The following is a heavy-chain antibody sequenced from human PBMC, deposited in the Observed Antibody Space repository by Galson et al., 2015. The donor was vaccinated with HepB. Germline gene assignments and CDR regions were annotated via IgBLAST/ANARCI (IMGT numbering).Heavy chain of an antibody. CDR1: GYTFSSFS. CDR3: ARGALVVVVGATQNNWFDP. CDR2: ISAFKGNT. V-gene: IGHV1-18*01. J-gene: IGHJ5*02. D-gene: IGHD2-15*01. Sequence: SVKVSCKASGYTFSSFSISWVRQAPGQGLEWVGWISAFKGNTDYAQKFQGRVTMTTDTSTSTAYMELRSLRSDDTAVYYCARGALVVVVGATQNNWFDPWGQGTLVTVSS.